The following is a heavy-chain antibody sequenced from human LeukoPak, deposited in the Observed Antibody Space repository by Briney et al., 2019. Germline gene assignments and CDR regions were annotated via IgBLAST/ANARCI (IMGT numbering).Heavy chain of an antibody. CDR1: GFIFSSYW. CDR2: LKQDGGEK. V-gene: IGHV3-7*01. CDR3: ARGGDYSDY. Sequence: PGGSLRLSCAASGFIFSSYWMNWVRQAPGKGLEWAANLKQDGGEKYYVDSVKGRFTIFRDNAKNSLYLQMNSLRAEDTAVYYCARGGDYSDYWGQGTLVTVSS. J-gene: IGHJ4*02. D-gene: IGHD4-17*01.